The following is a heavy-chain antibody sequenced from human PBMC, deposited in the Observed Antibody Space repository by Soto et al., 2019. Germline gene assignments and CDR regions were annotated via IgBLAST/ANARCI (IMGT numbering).Heavy chain of an antibody. CDR3: ARDGSVVAANVAFDI. CDR1: GGSISSGGYY. J-gene: IGHJ3*02. CDR2: IYYSGST. Sequence: SETLSLTCTVSGGSISSGGYYWSWIRQHPGKGLEWIGYIYYSGSTYYNPSLKSRVTISVDTSKNQFSLKLSSVTAADTAVYYCARDGSVVAANVAFDIWGQGTMVTV. V-gene: IGHV4-31*03. D-gene: IGHD2-15*01.